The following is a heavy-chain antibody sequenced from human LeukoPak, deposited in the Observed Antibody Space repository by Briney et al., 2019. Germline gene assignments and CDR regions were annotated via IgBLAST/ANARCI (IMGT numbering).Heavy chain of an antibody. CDR3: ARGPPRGYYGSGSYYKFGMDV. J-gene: IGHJ6*04. D-gene: IGHD3-10*01. CDR1: GFTFSSYR. Sequence: GGSRRLSCPAPGFTFSSYRMNWFGQAPGKGLGWFSYIRSSSSTIYYADSVKGRFTISRDNAKNSLYLQMNSLRAEDTAVYYCARGPPRGYYGSGSYYKFGMDVWGKGTTVTVSS. CDR2: IRSSSSTI. V-gene: IGHV3-48*01.